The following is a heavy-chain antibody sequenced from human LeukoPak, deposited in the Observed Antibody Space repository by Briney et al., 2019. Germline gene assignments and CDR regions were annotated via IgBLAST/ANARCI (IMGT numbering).Heavy chain of an antibody. CDR2: IIPIFGTA. CDR3: ARSDRDYGYYYYYYMDV. D-gene: IGHD4-17*01. Sequence: ASVKVSCKASVGTFSSYAISWVRQAPGQGLEWMGGIIPIFGTANYAQKFQGRVTITTDESTSTAYMELSSLRSEDTAVYYCARSDRDYGYYYYYYMDVWGKGTTVTVSS. V-gene: IGHV1-69*05. CDR1: VGTFSSYA. J-gene: IGHJ6*03.